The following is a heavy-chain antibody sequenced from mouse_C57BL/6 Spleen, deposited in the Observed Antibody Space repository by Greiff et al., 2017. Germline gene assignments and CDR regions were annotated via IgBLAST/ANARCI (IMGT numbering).Heavy chain of an antibody. Sequence: QVQLQQPGAELVKPGASVKLSCKASGYTFTSYWMHWVKQRPGQGLEWIGMIHPNSGSTNYNEKFKGKATLTVDKSSSTAYMQLSRLTSEDSAVYDCGRRPCDLDDWGQGTTVTVSS. V-gene: IGHV1-64*01. D-gene: IGHD2-4*01. CDR2: IHPNSGST. J-gene: IGHJ4*01. CDR1: GYTFTSYW. CDR3: GRRPCDLDD.